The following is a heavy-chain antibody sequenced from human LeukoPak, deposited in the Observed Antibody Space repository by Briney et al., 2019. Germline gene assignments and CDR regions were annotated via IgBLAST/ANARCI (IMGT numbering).Heavy chain of an antibody. CDR2: IGGSGDST. J-gene: IGHJ4*02. D-gene: IGHD3-10*01. V-gene: IGHV3-23*01. Sequence: PGGSLRLSRAASGFTDNTNHMSWVRQAPGKGLEWVSLIGGSGDSTYYADSVKGRFTISRDNSKNTLYLRMNSLRADDTAVYYWAKGGPGGGGYFDDWGQGTLVTVSS. CDR1: GFTDNTNH. CDR3: AKGGPGGGGYFDD.